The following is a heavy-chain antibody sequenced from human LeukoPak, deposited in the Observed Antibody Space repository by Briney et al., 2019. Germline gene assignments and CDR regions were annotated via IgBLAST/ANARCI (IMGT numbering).Heavy chain of an antibody. Sequence: LETLSLTCTVSSGSISNYYWTWIRQPPGKGLEWIGYISYSGNTNYNPSLKSRVTISLDTSKNRFSLKLTSVTAADTAVYYCARDSSYDYVWGTYDYYGMDVWGQGATVAVSS. CDR3: ARDSSYDYVWGTYDYYGMDV. D-gene: IGHD3-16*01. CDR2: ISYSGNT. V-gene: IGHV4-59*01. CDR1: SGSISNYY. J-gene: IGHJ6*02.